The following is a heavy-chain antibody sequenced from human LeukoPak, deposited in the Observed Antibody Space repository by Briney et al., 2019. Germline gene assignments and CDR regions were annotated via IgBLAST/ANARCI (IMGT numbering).Heavy chain of an antibody. CDR3: ARDRTDYSNLYYGMDV. Sequence: SVKVPGKASGGTFSSYAISWVRQAPGQGLEWMGRIIPIFGIANYAQKFQGRVTITADKSTSTAYMELSSLRSEDTAVYYCARDRTDYSNLYYGMDVWGQGTTVTVSS. D-gene: IGHD4-11*01. V-gene: IGHV1-69*04. J-gene: IGHJ6*02. CDR2: IIPIFGIA. CDR1: GGTFSSYA.